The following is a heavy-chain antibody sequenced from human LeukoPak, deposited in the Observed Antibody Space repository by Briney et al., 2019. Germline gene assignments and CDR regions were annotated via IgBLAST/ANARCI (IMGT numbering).Heavy chain of an antibody. CDR2: INPNSGGP. CDR3: ARACYYYDSSGYYLAYYFDY. D-gene: IGHD3-22*01. V-gene: IGHV1-2*06. J-gene: IGHJ4*02. Sequence: ASVNVSCKASGYTFTGYYLHWVRQAPGQGLAWMGRINPNSGGPNYAQKFQGRGTMTRDTSISTAYMEVSRLRSDDTAVYYCARACYYYDSSGYYLAYYFDYWGQGTLVTVSS. CDR1: GYTFTGYY.